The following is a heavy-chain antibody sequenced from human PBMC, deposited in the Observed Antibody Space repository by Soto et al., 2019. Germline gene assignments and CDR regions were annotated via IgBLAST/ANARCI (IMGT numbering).Heavy chain of an antibody. Sequence: QVQLVQSGAEVKKPGASVKVSCKASGYTFTSYGISWVRQAPGQGLEWMGWISAYNGNTNYAQKLQGRVTMTTDTSTSTAYMELRSLRSDDTAVYYCARDKKYYDILTGYYRDSFDIWGQGTMVTVSS. CDR3: ARDKKYYDILTGYYRDSFDI. J-gene: IGHJ3*02. V-gene: IGHV1-18*01. CDR1: GYTFTSYG. CDR2: ISAYNGNT. D-gene: IGHD3-9*01.